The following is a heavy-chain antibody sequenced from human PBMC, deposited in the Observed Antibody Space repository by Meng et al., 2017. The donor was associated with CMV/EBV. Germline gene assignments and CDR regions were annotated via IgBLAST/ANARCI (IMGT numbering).Heavy chain of an antibody. Sequence: GGSLRLSCAVSGFTFSSYAMSWVRQAPGKGLEWVSGISGDGGSTYHADSVKGRFTISRDNSKNTLYLQMNSLRAEDTAVYYCARGNNYDFWSGDAFDIWGQGTMVTVSS. CDR2: ISGDGGST. D-gene: IGHD3-3*01. J-gene: IGHJ3*02. CDR1: GFTFSSYA. V-gene: IGHV3-23*01. CDR3: ARGNNYDFWSGDAFDI.